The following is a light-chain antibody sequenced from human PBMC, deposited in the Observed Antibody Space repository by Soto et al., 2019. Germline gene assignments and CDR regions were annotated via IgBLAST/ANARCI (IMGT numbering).Light chain of an antibody. V-gene: IGKV3-15*01. CDR1: QSVGNN. CDR3: QQYNNWPYA. CDR2: GAS. Sequence: ETVMTQSPATLPVSPGERATLSCRDSQSVGNNVAWFQQKPGQAPRLLIHGASDRATEVPVRFSGSGSGTEFTFTISSLQSEDFAVYYCQQYNNWPYAFGQGTKLEIK. J-gene: IGKJ2*01.